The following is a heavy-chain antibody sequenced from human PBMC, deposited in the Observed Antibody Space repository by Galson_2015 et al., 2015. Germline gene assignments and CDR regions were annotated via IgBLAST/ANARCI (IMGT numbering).Heavy chain of an antibody. J-gene: IGHJ5*02. CDR2: IRSSSSYT. Sequence: SLRLSCAASGFTFSDYYMNWLRQAPGKGLEWGAYIRSSSSYTNYADSVKGRFTISRDNAKNSLYPQMNSLRAEDTAVYYCARSILLSAPYRWGQGTLVAVSS. CDR1: GFTFSDYY. D-gene: IGHD5/OR15-5a*01. CDR3: ARSILLSAPYR. V-gene: IGHV3-11*06.